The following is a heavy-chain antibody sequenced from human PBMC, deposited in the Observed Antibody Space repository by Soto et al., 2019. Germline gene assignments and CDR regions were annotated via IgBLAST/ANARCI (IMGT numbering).Heavy chain of an antibody. J-gene: IGHJ4*02. CDR3: ARGRGWLLSPSFDY. D-gene: IGHD3-9*01. CDR2: ISYDGSNK. V-gene: IGHV3-30-3*01. Sequence: WGSLRLSCAASGFTFISYAMHFFRQSPGKGLEWVAVISYDGSNKYYADSVKGRFTISRDNSKNTLYLQMNSLRAEDTAVYYCARGRGWLLSPSFDYWGQGTLVTVSS. CDR1: GFTFISYA.